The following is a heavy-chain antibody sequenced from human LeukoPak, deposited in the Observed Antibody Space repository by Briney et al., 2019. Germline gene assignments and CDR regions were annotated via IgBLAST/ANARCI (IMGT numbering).Heavy chain of an antibody. CDR3: ARIAPYCSGGSCYSGPDY. V-gene: IGHV1-2*02. D-gene: IGHD2-15*01. Sequence: ASVKVSCKASGYTFTGYYMHWVRQAPGQGLELMGWMNPNSGGTNYAQKFQGRVTMTRDTSISTAYMELSRLRSDDTAVYYCARIAPYCSGGSCYSGPDYWGQGTLVTVSS. CDR2: MNPNSGGT. J-gene: IGHJ4*02. CDR1: GYTFTGYY.